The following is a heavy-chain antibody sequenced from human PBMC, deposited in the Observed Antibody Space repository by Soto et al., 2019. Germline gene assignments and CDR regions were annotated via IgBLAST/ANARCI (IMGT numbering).Heavy chain of an antibody. CDR3: AKDAVYKDGLWLMDS. CDR2: VTGSGGQI. Sequence: GGSLRLSCAASGFTISTYAMTWVRQAPGKGLEYVPGVTGSGGQIHYADSVKGRFTISKDNSKNTLYLQMSSLREEDTALYYCAKDAVYKDGLWLMDSWGQGTLVTVSS. J-gene: IGHJ5*02. CDR1: GFTISTYA. V-gene: IGHV3-23*01. D-gene: IGHD2-21*01.